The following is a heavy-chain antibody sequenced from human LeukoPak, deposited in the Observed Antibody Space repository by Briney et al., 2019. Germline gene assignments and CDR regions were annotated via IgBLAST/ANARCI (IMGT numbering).Heavy chain of an antibody. Sequence: TGGSLRLSCAVSGPIVSTNYMSWVRQAPGKGLEWISILYVNENRYYADSVKGRFIISRDNSKNTLFLQMNSLRVEDAAVYYCARDSSLDCWGQGTLVTVSS. V-gene: IGHV3-53*05. CDR2: LYVNENR. J-gene: IGHJ4*02. CDR3: ARDSSLDC. CDR1: GPIVSTNY. D-gene: IGHD6-13*01.